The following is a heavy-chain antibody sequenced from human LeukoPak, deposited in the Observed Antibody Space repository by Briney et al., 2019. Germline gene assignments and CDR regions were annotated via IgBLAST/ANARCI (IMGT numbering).Heavy chain of an antibody. V-gene: IGHV3-43*01. D-gene: IGHD2-15*01. Sequence: GGSLRLSCAASGFTFDDYTMHWVRQAPGKGLEWVSLISWDGGSTYYADSVKGRFTISRDNSKNSLYLQMNSLRTEDTALYYCAKGGRYCSGGSCYSNWGQGTLVTVSS. CDR1: GFTFDDYT. CDR2: ISWDGGST. CDR3: AKGGRYCSGGSCYSN. J-gene: IGHJ4*02.